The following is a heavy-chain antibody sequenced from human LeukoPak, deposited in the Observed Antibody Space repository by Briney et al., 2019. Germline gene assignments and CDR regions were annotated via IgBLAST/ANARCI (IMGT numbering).Heavy chain of an antibody. CDR1: GGSISSSNW. CDR2: IYHSGST. D-gene: IGHD3-3*01. V-gene: IGHV4-4*02. Sequence: PSETLSLTCAVSGGSISSSNWWSWVRQPPGKGLEWIGEIYHSGSTNYNPSLKSRVTISVDTSKNQFSLKLSSVTAADTAVYYCARVCTDYDFWSGYYRYWYFDLWGRGTLVTVSS. J-gene: IGHJ2*01. CDR3: ARVCTDYDFWSGYYRYWYFDL.